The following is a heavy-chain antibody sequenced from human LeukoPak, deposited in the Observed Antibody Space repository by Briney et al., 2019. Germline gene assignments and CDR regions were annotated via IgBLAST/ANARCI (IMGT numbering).Heavy chain of an antibody. J-gene: IGHJ6*03. D-gene: IGHD2-15*01. Sequence: PGGSLRLSCAASGFTFSSYAMHWVRQAPGKGLEWVAVISYDGSNKYYADSVKGRFTISRDNSKNTLYLQMNSLRAEDTAVYYCAKDSRGYCSGGSCYNYYYMDVWGKGTTVTISS. CDR3: AKDSRGYCSGGSCYNYYYMDV. CDR1: GFTFSSYA. CDR2: ISYDGSNK. V-gene: IGHV3-30*04.